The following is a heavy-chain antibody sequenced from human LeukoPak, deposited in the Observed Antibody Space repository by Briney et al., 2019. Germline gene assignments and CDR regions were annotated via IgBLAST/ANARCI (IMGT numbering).Heavy chain of an antibody. CDR2: TYYRSKWFE. J-gene: IGHJ3*02. V-gene: IGHV6-1*01. CDR3: ARGDCSGGNCNYASASDI. Sequence: SPTLSLTRAISGDSVSINRSDWNWLRQSPSRGLEWLGRTYYRSKWFEDYALSVKSRITINPDTSKNQFSVSLNSVTPEDTAVYYCARGDCSGGNCNYASASDIWGEKTLATVSS. CDR1: GDSVSINRSD. D-gene: IGHD2-15*01.